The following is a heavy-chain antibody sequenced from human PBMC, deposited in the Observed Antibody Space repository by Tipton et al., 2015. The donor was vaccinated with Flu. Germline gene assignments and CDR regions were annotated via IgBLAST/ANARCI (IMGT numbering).Heavy chain of an antibody. V-gene: IGHV3-30*02. D-gene: IGHD5-24*01. Sequence: SLRLSCAASGFTLSGYGMHWVRQAPGKGLEWVAFIRHDESDKYYADSVKGRFTISRDNSKNTLYLQMNSLRAEDTAVYYCAKAGRWAFDIWGQGTMVTVSS. CDR1: GFTLSGYG. CDR2: IRHDESDK. J-gene: IGHJ3*02. CDR3: AKAGRWAFDI.